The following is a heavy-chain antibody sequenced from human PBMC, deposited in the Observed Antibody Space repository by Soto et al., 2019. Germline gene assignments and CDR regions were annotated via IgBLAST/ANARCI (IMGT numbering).Heavy chain of an antibody. CDR1: AYTFTVYG. CDR2: INPFTGYT. CDR3: ARGFFVLPPANYYYYGMDV. V-gene: IGHV1-18*01. Sequence: ASVKVSCKASAYTFTVYGVTWVRQAPGQGLEWIGWINPFTGYTDYAQSLQDRVTITTDTSTNTAYMELRSLRSDDTAVYYCARGFFVLPPANYYYYGMDVWGQGTTVTVSS. J-gene: IGHJ6*02. D-gene: IGHD2-2*01.